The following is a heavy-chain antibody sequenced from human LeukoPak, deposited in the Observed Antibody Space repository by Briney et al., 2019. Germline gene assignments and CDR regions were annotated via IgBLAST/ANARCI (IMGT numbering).Heavy chain of an antibody. CDR3: AREELRYFDWPGDELQH. J-gene: IGHJ1*01. CDR2: INPNSGGT. V-gene: IGHV1-2*02. D-gene: IGHD3-9*01. CDR1: GYTLTSYG. Sequence: ASVKVSCKASGYTLTSYGFSWVRQAPGQGLEWMGWINPNSGGTNYAQKFQGRVTMTRDTSISTAYMELSRLRSDDTAVYYCAREELRYFDWPGDELQHWGQGTLVTVSS.